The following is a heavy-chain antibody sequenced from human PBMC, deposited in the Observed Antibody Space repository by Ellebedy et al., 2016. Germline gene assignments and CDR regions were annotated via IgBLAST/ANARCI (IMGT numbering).Heavy chain of an antibody. J-gene: IGHJ6*02. CDR1: GGSITSGGYS. V-gene: IGHV4-61*08. Sequence: SETLSLTCAVSGGSITSGGYSWTWIRQPPGKGLEWIGQITPTGGTNYRPSLKSRVTMSVDTSKNQFSLKLTSVTAADLALYYCARYYSRYYGLDVWGQGTTVTVSS. D-gene: IGHD2-21*01. CDR3: ARYYSRYYGLDV. CDR2: ITPTGGT.